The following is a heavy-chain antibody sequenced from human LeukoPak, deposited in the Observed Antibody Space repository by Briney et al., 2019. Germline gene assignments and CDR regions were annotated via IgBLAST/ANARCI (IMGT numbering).Heavy chain of an antibody. CDR1: GYTFTGYY. J-gene: IGHJ4*02. CDR3: ARLPYYYGSGSYYNGGN. V-gene: IGHV1-2*02. CDR2: INPNSGGT. D-gene: IGHD3-10*01. Sequence: ASVKVSCKASGYTFTGYYMHWVRQAPGQGLEWMGWINPNSGGTNYAQKFQGRVTMTRDTSISTAYMELSRLRSVDTAVYYCARLPYYYGSGSYYNGGNWGQGTLVTVSS.